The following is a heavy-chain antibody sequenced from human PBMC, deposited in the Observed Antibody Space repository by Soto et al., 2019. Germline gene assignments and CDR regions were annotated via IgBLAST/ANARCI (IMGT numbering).Heavy chain of an antibody. Sequence: EVQVVESGGGLVKPGKSLRLSCGASGCTFSSCSMNWVRQAPGKGLEWVSSIDSSSSYIYYADSVKGRFTISRDNAKNSLYLQMNSLRAEDTGVYYCSNSVATSSCYIYYMDVWGKGTTVTVSS. CDR1: GCTFSSCS. J-gene: IGHJ6*03. CDR3: SNSVATSSCYIYYMDV. CDR2: IDSSSSYI. D-gene: IGHD6-13*01. V-gene: IGHV3-21*01.